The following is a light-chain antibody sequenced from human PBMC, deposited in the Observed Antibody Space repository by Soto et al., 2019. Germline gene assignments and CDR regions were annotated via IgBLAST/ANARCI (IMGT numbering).Light chain of an antibody. J-gene: IGLJ2*01. CDR1: SSDVGGYKY. CDR2: EVS. Sequence: QSALTQPPSASGSPGQSVTISCTGTSSDVGGYKYVSWYQQHPGKVPKLMIYEVSKRPSGVPDRFSGSKSGNTASLTGSGLQAEDEADYYCSSYAGSNNLVFGGGTKLTVL. CDR3: SSYAGSNNLV. V-gene: IGLV2-8*01.